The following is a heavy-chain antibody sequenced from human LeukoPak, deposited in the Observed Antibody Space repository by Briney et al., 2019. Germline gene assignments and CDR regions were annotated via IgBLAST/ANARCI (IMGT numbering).Heavy chain of an antibody. D-gene: IGHD1-26*01. Sequence: GALRPSCAASGFTFSSYGMHWVRQAPGKGLEWVAVIWYDGSNKYYADSVKGRFTISRDNSKNTLYLQMNSLRAEDTAVYYCARDQVAREYYYGMDVWGQGTTVTVSS. J-gene: IGHJ6*02. CDR2: IWYDGSNK. CDR3: ARDQVAREYYYGMDV. V-gene: IGHV3-33*01. CDR1: GFTFSSYG.